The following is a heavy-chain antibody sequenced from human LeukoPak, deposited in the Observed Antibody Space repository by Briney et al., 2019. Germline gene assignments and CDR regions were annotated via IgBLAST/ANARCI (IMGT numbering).Heavy chain of an antibody. CDR3: ITEPSFLGNG. Sequence: GSLRLSFATAGFIFTNAWISLVRQAPGKGLEWGGLIKSKRDGETIDYAARGKSRVINSRDDSKSTMYLQMNRRNIEETAVYYCITEPSFLGNGWGQGTLVAVSS. J-gene: IGHJ4*02. CDR1: GFIFTNAW. D-gene: IGHD3-16*02. V-gene: IGHV3-15*01. CDR2: IKSKRDGETI.